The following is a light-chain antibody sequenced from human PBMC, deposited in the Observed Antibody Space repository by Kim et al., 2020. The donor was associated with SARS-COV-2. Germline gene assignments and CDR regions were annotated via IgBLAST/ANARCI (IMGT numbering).Light chain of an antibody. CDR1: NIGSKS. V-gene: IGLV3-21*04. J-gene: IGLJ3*02. Sequence: SYELTQPPSVSVAPGKTARITCGGNNIGSKSVHWYQQKPGQAHVLVIYYDSDRPSGIPERFSGSNSGNTATLTISRVEAGDEADYYCQVWDSSSDHRVFGGGTKLTVL. CDR2: YDS. CDR3: QVWDSSSDHRV.